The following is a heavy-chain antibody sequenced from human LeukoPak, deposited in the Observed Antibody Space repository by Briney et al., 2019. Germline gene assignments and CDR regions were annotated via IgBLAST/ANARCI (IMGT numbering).Heavy chain of an antibody. V-gene: IGHV3-23*01. Sequence: SGRSLRLSCAAYRFTFSSYAMSWVRQAPGKGLEWVSAISGSGGSTDYADSVKGRFTISRDNSKNSLYLQMNSHRAEEASIYYCAKDRPRVAVAPYYFDYWGQGTLVTVSS. D-gene: IGHD6-19*01. J-gene: IGHJ4*02. CDR2: ISGSGGST. CDR3: AKDRPRVAVAPYYFDY. CDR1: RFTFSSYA.